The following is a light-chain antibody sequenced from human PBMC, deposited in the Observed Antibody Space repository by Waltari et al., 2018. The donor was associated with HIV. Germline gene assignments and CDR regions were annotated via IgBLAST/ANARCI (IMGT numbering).Light chain of an antibody. Sequence: EVVMTQSPVTLSVSPGERFTLSGRASQSIGTALAWYQQKPGQAPRLLTYGASTSATGIPASFSGSGSGTDFTLTISSLQSEDFAVYYCQQYNSWPLTFGGGTRVELK. J-gene: IGKJ4*01. CDR1: QSIGTA. CDR3: QQYNSWPLT. V-gene: IGKV3-15*01. CDR2: GAS.